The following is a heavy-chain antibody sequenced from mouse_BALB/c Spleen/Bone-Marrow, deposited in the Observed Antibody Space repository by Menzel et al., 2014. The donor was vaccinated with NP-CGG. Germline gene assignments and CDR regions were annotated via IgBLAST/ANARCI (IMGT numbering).Heavy chain of an antibody. Sequence: EVKLMESGGGLVQPGGSLKLSCAASGFDFSRYWMSWVRQAPGKGLEWIGEINPDSSTINYTPSLKDKFIISRDNAKNTLYLQMSKVRSEDTALYYCARHHYYGYVDYWGQETSVTVSS. V-gene: IGHV4-1*02. CDR3: ARHHYYGYVDY. CDR1: GFDFSRYW. D-gene: IGHD1-2*01. CDR2: INPDSSTI. J-gene: IGHJ4*01.